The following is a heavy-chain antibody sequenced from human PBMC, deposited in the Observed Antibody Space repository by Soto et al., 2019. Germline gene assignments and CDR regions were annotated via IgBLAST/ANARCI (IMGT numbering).Heavy chain of an antibody. CDR2: VSFDGSNK. V-gene: IGHV3-30-3*01. CDR3: GRDRRFGNGYNLGFDY. Sequence: QVQLVESGGGVVQPGRSLRLSCAASGFSFSSYSMQWVRQAPGKGLEWVAVVSFDGSNKYYANSVKDRFTVSRDNSKNTMYVQMNSLKPEDTAVYYCGRDRRFGNGYNLGFDYWGQGTLVTVSS. CDR1: GFSFSSYS. D-gene: IGHD1-1*01. J-gene: IGHJ4*02.